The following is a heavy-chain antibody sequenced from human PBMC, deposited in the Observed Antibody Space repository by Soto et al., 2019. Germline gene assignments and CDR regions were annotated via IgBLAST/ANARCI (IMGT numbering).Heavy chain of an antibody. CDR2: IYWDDDK. CDR3: AHRLTLNSDWNYGRFDY. D-gene: IGHD1-7*01. V-gene: IGHV2-5*02. CDR1: GFSLTTYGVG. J-gene: IGHJ4*02. Sequence: QITLKESGPTLVKPTQTLTLTCTFSGFSLTTYGVGVGWIRQPPGKALQWLALIYWDDDKRYCPSLKSRLTITKXXSXNXEVLTMTNMDPVDTATYFCAHRLTLNSDWNYGRFDYWGQGTLVTVSS.